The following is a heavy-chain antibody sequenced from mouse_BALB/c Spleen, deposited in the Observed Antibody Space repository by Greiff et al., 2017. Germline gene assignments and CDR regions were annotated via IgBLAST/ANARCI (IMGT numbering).Heavy chain of an antibody. CDR2: IDPENGDT. J-gene: IGHJ2*01. CDR3: NASPRSTTFDY. D-gene: IGHD2-12*01. V-gene: IGHV14-4*02. CDR1: GFNIKDYY. Sequence: VQLQQSGAELVRSGASVKLSCTASGFNIKDYYMHWVKQRPEQGLEWIGWIDPENGDTEYAPKFQGKATMTADTSSNTAYLQLSSLTSEDTAVYYCNASPRSTTFDYWGQGTTLTVSS.